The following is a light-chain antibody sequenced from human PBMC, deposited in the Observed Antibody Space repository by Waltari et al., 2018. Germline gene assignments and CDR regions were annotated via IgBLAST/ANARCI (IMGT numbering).Light chain of an antibody. CDR1: KLGDKN. V-gene: IGLV3-1*01. Sequence: SYELTQPPSVSVSPGQTASITCSGDKLGDKNACWYQQKSGQSPVVVIYQDKQRPSGIPKRISGSDTATLTIARVEAGDEAVYYCQVWDGDADHPVFGGGTKLTVL. J-gene: IGLJ2*01. CDR3: QVWDGDADHPV. CDR2: QDK.